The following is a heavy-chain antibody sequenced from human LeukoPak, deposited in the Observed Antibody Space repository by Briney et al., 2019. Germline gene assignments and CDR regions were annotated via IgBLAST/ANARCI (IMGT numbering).Heavy chain of an antibody. CDR1: GFTFGDYA. CDR3: SRNPNYYDSRGRVNWFDP. V-gene: IGHV3-49*03. J-gene: IGHJ5*02. D-gene: IGHD3-22*01. CDR2: IRGKAYGATT. Sequence: PGRSLRLSCTASGFTFGDYAMSWFRQAPGKGLEWVGFIRGKAYGATTEYAASMKGRFSISRDDSKSIAYLQMDSLKTEDTAMYYCSRNPNYYDSRGRVNWFDPWGQGTLVTVSS.